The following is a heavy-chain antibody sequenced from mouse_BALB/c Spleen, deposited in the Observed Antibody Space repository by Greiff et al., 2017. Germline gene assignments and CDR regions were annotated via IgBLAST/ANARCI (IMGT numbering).Heavy chain of an antibody. CDR1: GYSITSGYY. D-gene: IGHD1-1*01. CDR2: ISYDGSN. V-gene: IGHV3-6*02. J-gene: IGHJ3*01. CDR3: ARDRGHYYGSSEAWFAY. Sequence: DVKLQESGPGLVKPSQSLSLTCSVTGYSITSGYYWNWIRQFPGNKLEWMGYISYDGSNNYNPSLKNRISITRDTSKNQFFLKLNSVTTEDTATYYCARDRGHYYGSSEAWFAYWGQGTLVTVSA.